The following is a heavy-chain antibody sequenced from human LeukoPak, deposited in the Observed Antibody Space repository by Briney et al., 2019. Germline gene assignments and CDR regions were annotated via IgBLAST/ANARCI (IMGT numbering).Heavy chain of an antibody. CDR1: GGSIGSYY. D-gene: IGHD4-23*01. CDR3: ARHGYGANSRDDAFDI. CDR2: IYYSGST. Sequence: SETLSLTCTVSGGSIGSYYWSWIRQPPGKGLEWIGHIYYSGSTNYNPSLKSRLTISVDTSKNQFSLKLSSVTAADTAVYYCARHGYGANSRDDAFDIWGQGTMVTVSS. J-gene: IGHJ3*02. V-gene: IGHV4-59*08.